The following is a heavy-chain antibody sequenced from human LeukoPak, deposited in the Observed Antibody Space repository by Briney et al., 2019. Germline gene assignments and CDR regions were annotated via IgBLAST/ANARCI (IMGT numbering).Heavy chain of an antibody. D-gene: IGHD6-13*01. CDR2: IYYSGST. V-gene: IGHV4-39*01. J-gene: IGHJ4*02. Sequence: SETLSLTCTVSGGSISSSSYYWGWIRQPPGKGLEWIGSIYYSGSTYYNPSLKSRVSISIDTPKNQFSLNLSSVTAADTAVYYCASRAAGAFDYWGQGTLVTVSS. CDR1: GGSISSSSYY. CDR3: ASRAAGAFDY.